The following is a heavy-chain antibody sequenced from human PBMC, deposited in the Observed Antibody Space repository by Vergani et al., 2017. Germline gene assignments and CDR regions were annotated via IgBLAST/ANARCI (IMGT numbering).Heavy chain of an antibody. J-gene: IGHJ4*02. CDR2: IYHSGST. Sequence: QVQLQESGPGLVKPSETLSLTCAVSGYSISSGYYWGWLRQPPGKGLEWIGSIYHSGSTYYNPSLKSRVTISVDTSKNQFSLKLSSVTAADPAVYYCARSLYCSGGSCLFDYWGQGTLGTVSS. V-gene: IGHV4-38-2*01. D-gene: IGHD2-15*01. CDR3: ARSLYCSGGSCLFDY. CDR1: GYSISSGYY.